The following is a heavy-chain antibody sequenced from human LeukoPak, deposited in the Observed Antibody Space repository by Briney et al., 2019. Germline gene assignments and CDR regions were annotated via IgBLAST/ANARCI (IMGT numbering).Heavy chain of an antibody. CDR1: GFTFNRYW. CDR2: INSDGSST. J-gene: IGHJ4*02. Sequence: PGGSLRLSCAASGFTFNRYWMHWVGHVPGNGLVWVSRINSDGSSTTYADSVKGRFTISRDNARNTLYLQMNSLRAEDTAVYYCARGRGTIYMFDYWGQGTLVTVSS. CDR3: ARGRGTIYMFDY. D-gene: IGHD2/OR15-2a*01. V-gene: IGHV3-74*01.